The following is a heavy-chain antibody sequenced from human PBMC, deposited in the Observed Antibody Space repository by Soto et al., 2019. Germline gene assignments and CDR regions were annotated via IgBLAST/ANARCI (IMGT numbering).Heavy chain of an antibody. J-gene: IGHJ6*01. CDR1: GFTFSSYA. CDR2: ISYDGSNK. V-gene: IGHV3-30-3*01. Sequence: QVQLVESGGGVVQPGRSLRLSCAASGFTFSSYAMHWVRQAPGKGLEWVAVISYDGSNKYYADSVKGRFTISRDNSKNTLYLQMNSLRAEDTAVYYCARDQGATTVGYYYGMDVW. D-gene: IGHD1-1*01. CDR3: ARDQGATTVGYYYGMDV.